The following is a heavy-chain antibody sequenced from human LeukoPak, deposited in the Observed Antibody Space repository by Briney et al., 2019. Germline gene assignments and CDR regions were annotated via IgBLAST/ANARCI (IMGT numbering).Heavy chain of an antibody. Sequence: SETLSLTCTVSGYSISSGYYWGWIRQPPGKGLEWIGSIYHSGSTYYNPSLKSRVTISVDTSKNQFSLRLSSVTAADTAVYYCARGVGYGGAFDIWGQGTMVTVSS. CDR1: GYSISSGYY. CDR3: ARGVGYGGAFDI. CDR2: IYHSGST. V-gene: IGHV4-38-2*02. J-gene: IGHJ3*02. D-gene: IGHD5-12*01.